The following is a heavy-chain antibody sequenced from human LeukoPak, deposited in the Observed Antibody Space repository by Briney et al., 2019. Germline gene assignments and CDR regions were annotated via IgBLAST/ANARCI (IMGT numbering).Heavy chain of an antibody. V-gene: IGHV4-39*07. CDR2: IYYSGRT. CDR3: ASAYYDILGGHFDY. J-gene: IGHJ4*02. Sequence: NPSETLSLTCTVSGGSISSSSYYWGWIRQPPGKGLEWIGSIYYSGRTYYNSSLKSRVTISVDTSKNQFSLKVTSVTAADTAVYYCASAYYDILGGHFDYWGQGTLVTVSS. CDR1: GGSISSSSYY. D-gene: IGHD3-9*01.